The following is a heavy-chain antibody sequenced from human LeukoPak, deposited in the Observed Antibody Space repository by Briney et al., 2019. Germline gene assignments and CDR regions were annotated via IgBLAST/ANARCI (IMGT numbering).Heavy chain of an antibody. D-gene: IGHD3-22*01. Sequence: PSETLSLTCTVSGDSISSGGYSWRWIRQHPGKGLEWIGYIYYSGSTYYNPSLKSRVTISVDTSKNQFSLKLSSVTAADTAVNYCARTGQYYYDSSGYFDYWGQGTLVTVSS. CDR2: IYYSGST. J-gene: IGHJ4*02. CDR1: GDSISSGGYS. V-gene: IGHV4-31*03. CDR3: ARTGQYYYDSSGYFDY.